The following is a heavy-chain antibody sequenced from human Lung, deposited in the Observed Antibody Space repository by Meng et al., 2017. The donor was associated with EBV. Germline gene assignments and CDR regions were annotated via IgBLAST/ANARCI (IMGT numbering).Heavy chain of an antibody. CDR3: ARGGLTGFDY. J-gene: IGHJ4*02. CDR2: ISSSGSTI. CDR1: VCTFSDYY. V-gene: IGHV3-11*01. D-gene: IGHD7-27*01. Sequence: QVLLLEAGGCLVAPGGTLRLCWGASVCTFSDYYMSWIRQAAVEGLEWVSYISSSGSTIYYADSLKGRVTIYRYNAKNSLYLQMNSLRAEDTAVYYCARGGLTGFDYWGQGTLVTVSS.